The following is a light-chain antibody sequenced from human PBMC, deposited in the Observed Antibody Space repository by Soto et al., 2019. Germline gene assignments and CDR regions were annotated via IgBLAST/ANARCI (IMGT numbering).Light chain of an antibody. CDR1: SSDVGGYNF. J-gene: IGLJ1*01. CDR3: GSYSSTTTREV. Sequence: QSVLTQHASVSGSPGQSITISCTGASSDVGGYNFVSWYQHHPGTPPKLIIYEVSHRPSGVSHRFSGSKSANTASLTISGLQVEDEADYFCGSYSSTTTREVFGTGTKVTVL. V-gene: IGLV2-14*01. CDR2: EVS.